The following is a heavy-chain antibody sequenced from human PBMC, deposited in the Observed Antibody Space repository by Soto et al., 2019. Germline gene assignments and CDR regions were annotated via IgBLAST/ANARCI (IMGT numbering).Heavy chain of an antibody. Sequence: ASVKVSCKVSGYTLTELSMHWVRQAPGKGLEWMGGFDPEDGETIYAQKFQGRVTMTEDTSTDTAYMELSSLRSEDTAVYYCATPAGSDFWSGPMAYDIWGQVTVLTVSS. CDR1: GYTLTELS. D-gene: IGHD3-3*01. CDR2: FDPEDGET. CDR3: ATPAGSDFWSGPMAYDI. V-gene: IGHV1-24*01. J-gene: IGHJ3*02.